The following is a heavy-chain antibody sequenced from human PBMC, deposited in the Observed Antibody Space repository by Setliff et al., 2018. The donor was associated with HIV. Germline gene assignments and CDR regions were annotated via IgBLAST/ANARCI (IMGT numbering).Heavy chain of an antibody. D-gene: IGHD1-26*01. J-gene: IGHJ6*02. CDR2: IYSTGDT. CDR3: ARGSYDIVGDTRSPDYNYFGMDV. CDR1: GGSISISNFY. Sequence: PSETLSLTCSVSGGSISISNFYWSWIRQPPGKGLEWVGHIYSTGDTNYNPSLKSRVTLSADTSKNQLSLSLTSVTAADTAVYYCARGSYDIVGDTRSPDYNYFGMDVWGQGTTVTVSS. V-gene: IGHV4-61*05.